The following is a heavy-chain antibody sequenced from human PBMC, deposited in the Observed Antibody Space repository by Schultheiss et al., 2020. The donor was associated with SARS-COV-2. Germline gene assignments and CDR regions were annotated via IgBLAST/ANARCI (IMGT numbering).Heavy chain of an antibody. CDR1: GYSISSGYY. D-gene: IGHD4-11*01. CDR3: ARQNGLRVTTRRYYYYGMDV. CDR2: INHSGST. V-gene: IGHV4-38-2*01. J-gene: IGHJ6*02. Sequence: SETLSLTCAVSGYSISSGYYWGWIRQPPGKGLEWIGEINHSGSTNYNPSLKSRVTISVDTSKNQFSLKLSSVTAADTAVYYCARQNGLRVTTRRYYYYGMDVWGQGTTVTVSS.